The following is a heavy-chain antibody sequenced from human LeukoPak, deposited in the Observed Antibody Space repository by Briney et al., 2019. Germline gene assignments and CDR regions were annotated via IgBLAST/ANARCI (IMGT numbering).Heavy chain of an antibody. Sequence: SETLSLTCTVSGGSISSSSYYWGWIRQPPGKGLEWIGSIYYSGSTYYNPSPKSRVTISVDTSKNQFSLKLSSVTAADTAVYYCARRFGSGWFPRGFDYWGQGTLVTVSS. CDR2: IYYSGST. D-gene: IGHD6-19*01. CDR3: ARRFGSGWFPRGFDY. CDR1: GGSISSSSYY. J-gene: IGHJ4*02. V-gene: IGHV4-39*01.